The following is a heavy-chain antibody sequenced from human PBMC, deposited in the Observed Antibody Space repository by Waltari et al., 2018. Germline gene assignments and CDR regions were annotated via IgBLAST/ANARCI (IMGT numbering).Heavy chain of an antibody. Sequence: QVQLVQSGAEVKKPGASVKVSCKVSGYTLTELSMHWVRQAPGKGLEWMGGFDPEDGKTMYAQKCQGGVTMTEDTATDTAYMELSSLRSEDTAVYYCATARYGDYPESRDWGQGTLVTVSS. CDR1: GYTLTELS. J-gene: IGHJ4*02. CDR3: ATARYGDYPESRD. V-gene: IGHV1-24*01. D-gene: IGHD4-17*01. CDR2: FDPEDGKT.